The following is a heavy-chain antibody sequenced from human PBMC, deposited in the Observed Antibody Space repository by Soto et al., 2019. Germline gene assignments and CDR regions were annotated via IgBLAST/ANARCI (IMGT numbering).Heavy chain of an antibody. CDR1: GGTFSSYA. J-gene: IGHJ6*02. V-gene: IGHV1-69*13. CDR3: ARDPRAPNYYDRYGMDV. D-gene: IGHD3-22*01. Sequence: GASVKVSCKASGGTFSSYAISWVRQAPGQGLEWMGGIIPIFGTANYAQKFQGRVTITADESTSTAYMELSSLRSEDTAVYYCARDPRAPNYYDRYGMDVWGQGTTVTVSS. CDR2: IIPIFGTA.